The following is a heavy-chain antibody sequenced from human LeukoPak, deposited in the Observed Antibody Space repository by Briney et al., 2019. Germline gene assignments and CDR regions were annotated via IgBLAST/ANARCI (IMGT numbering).Heavy chain of an antibody. D-gene: IGHD3-10*01. Sequence: GRSLRLSCAASGFTFSNYAMHWVRQAPGKGLEWVAVVSYDGSNKYYADSVKGRFTISRDNSKNTLYLQMNSLRAEDAAVYYCARDAYGSGSYHAFDIWGQGTMVTVSS. J-gene: IGHJ3*02. CDR2: VSYDGSNK. CDR3: ARDAYGSGSYHAFDI. V-gene: IGHV3-30-3*01. CDR1: GFTFSNYA.